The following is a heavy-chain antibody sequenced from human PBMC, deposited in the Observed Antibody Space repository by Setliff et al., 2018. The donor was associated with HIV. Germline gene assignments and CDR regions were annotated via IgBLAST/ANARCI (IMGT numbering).Heavy chain of an antibody. D-gene: IGHD5-18*01. CDR2: ISYDGSNK. J-gene: IGHJ4*02. CDR1: GFTFSTYN. Sequence: GGSLRLSCAASGFTFSTYNMNWVRQAPGKGLEWVAVISYDGSNKYYADSVKGRFTISRDNSRNTVFLQMNNLRAEDTAVYYCATDVDTATVFWGSHYLDYWGQGTLVTVSS. CDR3: ATDVDTATVFWGSHYLDY. V-gene: IGHV3-30-3*01.